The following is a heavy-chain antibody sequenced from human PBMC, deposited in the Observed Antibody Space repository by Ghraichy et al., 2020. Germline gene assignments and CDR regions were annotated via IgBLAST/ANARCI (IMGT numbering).Heavy chain of an antibody. CDR2: IFYSWRI. J-gene: IGHJ6*02. Sequence: SQTLSLTCEVSGGSIITSTYYWGWIRQPPGKGLEWIGSIFYSWRIDYNPSLKSRVTISVDTSKKQFSLKLSSVIAADTAVYYCVRRPLDYYDGSGQHIGGYGFDVWGQGTTVIVSS. V-gene: IGHV4-39*01. D-gene: IGHD3-22*01. CDR3: VRRPLDYYDGSGQHIGGYGFDV. CDR1: GGSIITSTYY.